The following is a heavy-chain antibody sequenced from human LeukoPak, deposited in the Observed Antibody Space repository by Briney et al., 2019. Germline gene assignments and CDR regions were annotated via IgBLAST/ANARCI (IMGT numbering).Heavy chain of an antibody. CDR3: ARANRPGYCSSTSCYYYYYGMDV. J-gene: IGHJ6*02. D-gene: IGHD2-2*01. V-gene: IGHV3-33*01. Sequence: GGSLRLSCAASGFTFSSYGMHWVRQAPGKGLEWVAVIWYDGSNKYYADSVKGRFTISRDNAKNSLYLQMNSLRAEDTAVYYCARANRPGYCSSTSCYYYYYGMDVWGQGTTVTVSS. CDR2: IWYDGSNK. CDR1: GFTFSSYG.